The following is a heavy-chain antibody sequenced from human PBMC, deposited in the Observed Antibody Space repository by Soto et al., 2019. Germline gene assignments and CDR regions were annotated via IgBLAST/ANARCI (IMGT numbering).Heavy chain of an antibody. J-gene: IGHJ4*02. Sequence: RIIKPPGKGLEWIGYIYYSGCTNYNPSLKSRVTISVDTSKNQFSLKLSSVTAADTALYYSARGYVWWRKRAGCWGQRTLV. CDR3: ARGYVWWRKRAGC. V-gene: IGHV4-59*01. D-gene: IGHD2-21*01. CDR2: IYYSGCT.